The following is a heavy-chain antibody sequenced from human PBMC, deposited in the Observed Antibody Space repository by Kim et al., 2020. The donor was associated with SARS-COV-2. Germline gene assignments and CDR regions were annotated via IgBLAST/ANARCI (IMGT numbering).Heavy chain of an antibody. V-gene: IGHV3-30-3*01. CDR2: ISSDGSNN. Sequence: GGSLRLSCAASGFTFSSYAMHWVRQAPGKGLEWVAVISSDGSNNYYADSVKGRFTISRDNSKNTLSLQIDSLRGEDTAVYYCARERDYGSSQMWGQGTLVTVSS. J-gene: IGHJ4*02. D-gene: IGHD3-10*01. CDR1: GFTFSSYA. CDR3: ARERDYGSSQM.